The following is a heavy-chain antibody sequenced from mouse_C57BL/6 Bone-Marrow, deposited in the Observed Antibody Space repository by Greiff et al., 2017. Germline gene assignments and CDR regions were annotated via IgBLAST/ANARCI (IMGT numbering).Heavy chain of an antibody. CDR1: GYTFTSYN. CDR2: DYPGNGDT. CDR3: ASNWVYAMGY. D-gene: IGHD4-1*01. V-gene: IGHV1-12*01. Sequence: QVQLKQSGAELVRPGASVKMSCKASGYTFTSYNMHWVKQTPRQGLEWTGADYPGNGDTSYNQKFKGKATLTVDKSSSTAYMHLSSLTSQDSAVYFCASNWVYAMGYWGQGTSGTV. J-gene: IGHJ4*01.